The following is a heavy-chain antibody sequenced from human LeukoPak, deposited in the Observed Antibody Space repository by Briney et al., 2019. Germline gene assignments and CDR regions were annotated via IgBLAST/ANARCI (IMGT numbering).Heavy chain of an antibody. J-gene: IGHJ5*02. CDR2: IYYSGST. D-gene: IGHD6-19*01. CDR1: GGSISSYY. Sequence: SETLSLTCTVSGGSISSYYWSWIRQPPGKGLEWIGYIYYSGSTNYNPSLKSRVTISVDTSKNQFSLQLNSVTPEDTAVYYCARVPRIAVAGTGGFDPWGQGTLVTVSS. V-gene: IGHV4-59*12. CDR3: ARVPRIAVAGTGGFDP.